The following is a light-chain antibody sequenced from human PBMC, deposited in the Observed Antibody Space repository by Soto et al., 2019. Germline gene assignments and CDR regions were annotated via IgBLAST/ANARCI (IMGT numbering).Light chain of an antibody. V-gene: IGKV3-11*01. CDR2: DVS. J-gene: IGKJ5*01. Sequence: ELFLTQSPDTLSLSPGDRAALSCRASQRVAGNFLAWYQQKPGQSPRLLIYDVSNRATGIPARFSGSGSGTDFTLTITSLEPEDFAVYFCHQRYNWPRVTFGQGTQLEIK. CDR3: HQRYNWPRVT. CDR1: QRVAGNF.